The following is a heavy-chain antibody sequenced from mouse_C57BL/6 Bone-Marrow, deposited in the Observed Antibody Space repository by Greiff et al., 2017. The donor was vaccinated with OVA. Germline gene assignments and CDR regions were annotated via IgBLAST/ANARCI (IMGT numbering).Heavy chain of an antibody. CDR2: IDPENGDT. V-gene: IGHV14-4*01. D-gene: IGHD1-1*01. CDR3: TSGIAYYFDY. Sequence: VQLQQSGAELVRPGASVKLSCTASGFTIKDDYMHWVKQRPEQGLEWIGWIDPENGDTEYASKFQGKATITADTSSNTAYLQLSSLTSEDTAVYYGTSGIAYYFDYWGQGTTLTVSS. CDR1: GFTIKDDY. J-gene: IGHJ2*01.